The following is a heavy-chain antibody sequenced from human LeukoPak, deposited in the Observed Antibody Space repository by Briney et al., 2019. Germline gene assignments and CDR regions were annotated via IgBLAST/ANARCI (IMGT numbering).Heavy chain of an antibody. D-gene: IGHD4-11*01. CDR1: GFGLSNYW. CDR2: MNEDGSEK. Sequence: GGSLRLSCAASGFGLSNYWMSWVRQAPGKGLERVANMNEDGSEKNYVDSVKGRFTISRDNAQDSLYLQMNSLRAEDTAVYYCARDRGYSNFDYWGQGTLLTVSS. J-gene: IGHJ4*02. CDR3: ARDRGYSNFDY. V-gene: IGHV3-7*01.